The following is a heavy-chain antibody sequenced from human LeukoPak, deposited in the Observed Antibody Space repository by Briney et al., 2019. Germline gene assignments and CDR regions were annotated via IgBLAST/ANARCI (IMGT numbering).Heavy chain of an antibody. Sequence: PSETLSLTCTVSGGSISSSSYYWGWIRQPPGKGLEWIGSIYYSGSTYYNPSLKSRVTISVDTSKNQFSLKLSSVTAADTAVYYCARGPHLHSSGWYKKYYYYGMDVWGQGTTVTVSS. D-gene: IGHD6-19*01. CDR2: IYYSGST. J-gene: IGHJ6*02. CDR1: GGSISSSSYY. CDR3: ARGPHLHSSGWYKKYYYYGMDV. V-gene: IGHV4-39*01.